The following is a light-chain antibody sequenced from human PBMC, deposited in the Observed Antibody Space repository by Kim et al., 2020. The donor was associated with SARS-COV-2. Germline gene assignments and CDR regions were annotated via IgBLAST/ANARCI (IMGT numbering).Light chain of an antibody. Sequence: LSPGERATLSCRASQSVSSYFAWYQQKPGQLPRLLIYGASSRATGIPDRFSASGSGTDFTLTISRLEPEDFAVYYCQQYLNSPFAFGPGTKVDIK. J-gene: IGKJ3*01. CDR3: QQYLNSPFA. V-gene: IGKV3-20*01. CDR1: QSVSSY. CDR2: GAS.